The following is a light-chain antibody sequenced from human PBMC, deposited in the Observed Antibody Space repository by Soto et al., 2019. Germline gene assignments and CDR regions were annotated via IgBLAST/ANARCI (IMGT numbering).Light chain of an antibody. V-gene: IGKV3-15*01. CDR3: QQYNNWPPT. Sequence: EIVMTQSPATLSVSPGERATLFCRASQSVSSNLAWYQQRPGQAPRLLIYGASTRATGIPARFSGSGSGTEFTLTISSLQSEDFAVYYCQQYNNWPPTFGGGTKV. J-gene: IGKJ4*01. CDR2: GAS. CDR1: QSVSSN.